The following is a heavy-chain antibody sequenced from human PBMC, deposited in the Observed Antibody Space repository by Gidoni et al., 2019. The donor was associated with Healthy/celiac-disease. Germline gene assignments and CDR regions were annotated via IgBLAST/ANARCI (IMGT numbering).Heavy chain of an antibody. Sequence: QVQLQESGPGLVKPSETLSLTCTVSGGSISSYYWSWIRQPPGKGLEWIGYIYYSGSTNYNPSLKSRVTISVDTSKNQFSLKLSSVTAADTAVYYCARESVATIDYWGQGTLVTVSS. D-gene: IGHD5-12*01. CDR2: IYYSGST. V-gene: IGHV4-59*01. CDR1: GGSISSYY. J-gene: IGHJ4*02. CDR3: ARESVATIDY.